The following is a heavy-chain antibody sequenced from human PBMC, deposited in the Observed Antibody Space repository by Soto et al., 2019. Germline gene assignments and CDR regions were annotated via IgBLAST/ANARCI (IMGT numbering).Heavy chain of an antibody. CDR3: ARHLGYSYGSY. D-gene: IGHD5-18*01. Sequence: SVKVSCKASGGTFSSYTISWVRQAPGQGLEWMGRIIPILGIANYAQKFQGRVTITADKSTSTAYMELSSLRSEDTAVYYCARHLGYSYGSYWGQGTLGTVSS. J-gene: IGHJ4*02. CDR1: GGTFSSYT. V-gene: IGHV1-69*02. CDR2: IIPILGIA.